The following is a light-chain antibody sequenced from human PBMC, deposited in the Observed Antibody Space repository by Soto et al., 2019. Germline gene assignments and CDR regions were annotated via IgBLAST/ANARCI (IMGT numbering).Light chain of an antibody. J-gene: IGLJ1*01. CDR1: SSDVGGYNY. V-gene: IGLV2-11*01. Sequence: QSALTQPRSVSGSPGQSVTISCTGTSSDVGGYNYVSWYQQHPGKAPKVMIYYVSKRPSGVPDRFSGSKSGNTASLTISGLQAEDEADYYCCSYAGSPYVFGTGTKVTVL. CDR3: CSYAGSPYV. CDR2: YVS.